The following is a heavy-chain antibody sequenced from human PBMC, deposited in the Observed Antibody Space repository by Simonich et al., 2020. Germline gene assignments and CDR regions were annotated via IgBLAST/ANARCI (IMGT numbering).Heavy chain of an antibody. CDR2: INAYNGNT. J-gene: IGHJ4*02. CDR1: GYTFTRYG. Sequence: QVQLVQSGAEVKKPGASVKVSCKASGYTFTRYGISWVRQAPGKGLAWMVLINAYNGNTNHAQKLHCRVTMTTATSTSTDYMELRSLRSDDTAVYYCARDQGGRAAAATDYWGQGTLVTVSS. D-gene: IGHD6-13*01. V-gene: IGHV1-18*01. CDR3: ARDQGGRAAAATDY.